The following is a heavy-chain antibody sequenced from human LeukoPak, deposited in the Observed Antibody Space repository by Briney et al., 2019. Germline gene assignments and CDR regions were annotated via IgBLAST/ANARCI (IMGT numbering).Heavy chain of an antibody. CDR2: IYTTGST. J-gene: IGHJ5*02. V-gene: IGHV4-4*07. CDR3: ARTHSSRYNWFDP. Sequence: SETLSLTCSVSGGSISSYYWSWIRQPAGKGLEWIGRIYTTGSTNYNPSLKSRVTMSVDTSKNQFSLTLSSVTAADTAVYYCARTHSSRYNWFDPWGQGTLVTVSS. D-gene: IGHD6-13*01. CDR1: GGSISSYY.